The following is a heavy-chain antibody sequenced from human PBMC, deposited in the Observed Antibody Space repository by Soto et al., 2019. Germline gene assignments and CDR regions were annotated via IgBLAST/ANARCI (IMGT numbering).Heavy chain of an antibody. CDR2: IIPILGIA. D-gene: IGHD5-12*01. CDR1: GGTFSSYT. CDR3: ARDGASQGGYID. J-gene: IGHJ4*02. V-gene: IGHV1-69*08. Sequence: QVQLVQSGAEVKKPGSSVKVSCKASGGTFSSYTISWVRQAPGQGLEWMGRIIPILGIANYAQKFQGRVRITADKCTRAAYMELSSLRAEDTAVYYCARDGASQGGYIDWGQGALVTVSS.